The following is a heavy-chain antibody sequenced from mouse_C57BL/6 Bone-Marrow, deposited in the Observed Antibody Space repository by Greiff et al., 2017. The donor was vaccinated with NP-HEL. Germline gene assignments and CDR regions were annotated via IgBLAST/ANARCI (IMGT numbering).Heavy chain of an antibody. D-gene: IGHD2-1*01. CDR3: ARVGNYWYYFDY. CDR2: FHPYNDDT. Sequence: QVQLQQSGAELVKPGASVKMSCKASGYTFTTYPIEWVKQNHGQSLEWIGNFHPYNDDTEYNEKFKNKATLTVDKSSSTVYLVLSRLTSDDSSVYDSARVGNYWYYFDYWGQGTTLTVSS. CDR1: GYTFTTYP. V-gene: IGHV1-47*01. J-gene: IGHJ2*01.